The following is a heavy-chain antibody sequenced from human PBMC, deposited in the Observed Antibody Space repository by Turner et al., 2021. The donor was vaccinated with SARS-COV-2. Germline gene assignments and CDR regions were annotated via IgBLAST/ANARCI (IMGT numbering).Heavy chain of an antibody. CDR2: IYYSGNT. Sequence: LQLQESGPGLVKPSETLSLTCTVSGGSITKNYDYWGWIRQPPGKGLEWIGSIYYSGNTYYNPSIKSRVTISVDTSKSQFSLKLSSVTAADTAVYYCARLPERYFFDYWGQGALVTVSS. J-gene: IGHJ4*02. CDR3: ARLPERYFFDY. CDR1: GGSITKNYDY. V-gene: IGHV4-39*01.